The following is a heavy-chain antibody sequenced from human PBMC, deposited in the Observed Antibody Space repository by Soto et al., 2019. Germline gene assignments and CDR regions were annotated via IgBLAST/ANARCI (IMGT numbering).Heavy chain of an antibody. Sequence: SETLSLTCSVYGGSFSDYYWSWIRQPPGKGLEWIGEINHSGSTNYNPSLKSRVTISVHTSKNQFSLKLSSVTAADTAVYYCARALKGSGSDYYYHYGMDVWGKGTTVTVSS. V-gene: IGHV4-34*01. CDR3: ARALKGSGSDYYYHYGMDV. D-gene: IGHD3-3*01. CDR2: INHSGST. J-gene: IGHJ6*04. CDR1: GGSFSDYY.